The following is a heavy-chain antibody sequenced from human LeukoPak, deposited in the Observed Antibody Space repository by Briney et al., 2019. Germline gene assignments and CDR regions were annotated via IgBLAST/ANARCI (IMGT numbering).Heavy chain of an antibody. J-gene: IGHJ3*02. D-gene: IGHD3-22*01. CDR3: AREATRINVIVVVTEAFDI. V-gene: IGHV4-4*07. CDR1: GGSISSYY. Sequence: SETLSLTCTVSGGSISSYYWSRIRQPAGKGLEWIGRIYTTGSTNYNPSLKSRVAMSIDTSKNQFSLKLSSVTAADTAVYYCAREATRINVIVVVTEAFDIWGQGTMVTVSS. CDR2: IYTTGST.